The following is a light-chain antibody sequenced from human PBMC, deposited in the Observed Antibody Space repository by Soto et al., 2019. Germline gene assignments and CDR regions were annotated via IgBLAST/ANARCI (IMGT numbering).Light chain of an antibody. CDR2: GSG. Sequence: QSALTQPPSVSGAPGQRVSIFCNGSSSNIGAGYDVHWYQQLPGTTPKLLIYGSGNRPSGVPDRFSGSKSGTSASLAITGLQAEDEADYYCQSYDRSLSGCYVFGTGTKVTVL. CDR1: SSNIGAGYD. CDR3: QSYDRSLSGCYV. J-gene: IGLJ1*01. V-gene: IGLV1-40*01.